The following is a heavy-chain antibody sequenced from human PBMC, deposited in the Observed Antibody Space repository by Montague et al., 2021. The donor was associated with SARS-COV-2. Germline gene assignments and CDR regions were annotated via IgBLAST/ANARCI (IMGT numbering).Heavy chain of an antibody. D-gene: IGHD1-7*01. J-gene: IGHJ4*02. CDR2: IYHNGKT. CDR3: AVELNYFFDY. CDR1: GDSITNTRYF. Sequence: SETLSLTCNVSGDSITNTRYFWGWICQPPGKALEWIGSIYHNGKTYYNPSLERRALLSIDTSKNQFSLRLSSVIASDTAVYYCAVELNYFFDYWARDFWSPSPQ. V-gene: IGHV4-39*01.